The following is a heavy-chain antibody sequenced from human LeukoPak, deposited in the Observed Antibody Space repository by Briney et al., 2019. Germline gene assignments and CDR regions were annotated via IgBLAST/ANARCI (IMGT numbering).Heavy chain of an antibody. Sequence: ASVKVSCKASGYTFTSYDINWVRQATGQGLEWMGWMNPNSGNTGYAQKFQGRVTITRNTSISTAYMELRSLRSDDTAVYYCARAPIVVVVAATPYYYYGMDVWGQGTTVTVSS. CDR3: ARAPIVVVVAATPYYYYGMDV. D-gene: IGHD2-15*01. J-gene: IGHJ6*02. CDR2: MNPNSGNT. V-gene: IGHV1-8*03. CDR1: GYTFTSYD.